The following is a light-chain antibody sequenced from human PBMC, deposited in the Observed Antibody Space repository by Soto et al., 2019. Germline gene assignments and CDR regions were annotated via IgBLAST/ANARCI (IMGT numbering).Light chain of an antibody. CDR3: QQRSNWPPIT. V-gene: IGKV3-11*01. J-gene: IGKJ5*01. Sequence: VMTQYPATRALSPGDSATLSCRGSQSVSSYLAWYQQKPGQAPRLLIYDAYNRATGIPATFSGSGSGTDFTPTISSLEPEDFAVYYCQQRSNWPPITFGQGTRLEIK. CDR2: DAY. CDR1: QSVSSY.